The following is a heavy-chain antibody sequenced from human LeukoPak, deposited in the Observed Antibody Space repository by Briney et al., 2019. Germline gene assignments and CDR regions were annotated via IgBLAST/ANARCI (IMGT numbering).Heavy chain of an antibody. J-gene: IGHJ4*02. CDR3: AKEGRSLQTY. V-gene: IGHV3-7*03. CDR1: GFMFSSNW. D-gene: IGHD5-24*01. CDR2: IKEDGTET. Sequence: GGSLRLSCAASGFMFSSNWMSWVRLAPGKGLEWVANIKEDGTETYYVDSVKGRFTISRDNAKNSLYLQMNSLRVEDTAVYYCAKEGRSLQTYWGQGTLVTVSS.